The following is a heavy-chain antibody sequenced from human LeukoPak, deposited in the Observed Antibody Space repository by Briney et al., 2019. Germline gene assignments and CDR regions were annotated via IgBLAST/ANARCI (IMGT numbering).Heavy chain of an antibody. CDR1: GGFINNFY. J-gene: IGHJ3*02. CDR3: ARENYVFDI. CDR2: VSNSGNT. V-gene: IGHV4-59*01. Sequence: SETLSLTCIVSGGFINNFYGSWIRQPPGKGLEWIGYVSNSGNTNYNPSFRSRFTISVDTSKNQFSLKLTSVTAADTAVYFCARENYVFDIWGQGTMVTVSS.